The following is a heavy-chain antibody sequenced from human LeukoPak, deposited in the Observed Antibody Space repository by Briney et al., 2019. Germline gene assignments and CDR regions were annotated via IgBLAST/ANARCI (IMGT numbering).Heavy chain of an antibody. CDR1: GGTFISYA. Sequence: GASVKVSCKASGGTFISYAISWVRQAPGQGLEWMGGIIPIFGTANYAQKFQGRVTLTADESTSTAYMELSSLRSEDTAVYYCARCSSTSCRTALDYWGQGTLVTVSS. CDR3: ARCSSTSCRTALDY. CDR2: IIPIFGTA. V-gene: IGHV1-69*13. D-gene: IGHD2-2*01. J-gene: IGHJ4*02.